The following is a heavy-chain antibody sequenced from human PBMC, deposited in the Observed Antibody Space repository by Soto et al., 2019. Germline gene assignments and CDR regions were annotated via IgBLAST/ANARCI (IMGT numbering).Heavy chain of an antibody. V-gene: IGHV3-64D*06. CDR3: VKGHFYGDYDAAFDI. CDR2: ISSNGGST. D-gene: IGHD4-17*01. Sequence: PGGSLRLSCSASGFTFSSYAMHWVRQAPGKGLEYVSAISSNGGSTYYADSVKGRFTISRDNSKNTLYLQMSSLRAEDTAVYYCVKGHFYGDYDAAFDIWGQGTMVTVSS. J-gene: IGHJ3*02. CDR1: GFTFSSYA.